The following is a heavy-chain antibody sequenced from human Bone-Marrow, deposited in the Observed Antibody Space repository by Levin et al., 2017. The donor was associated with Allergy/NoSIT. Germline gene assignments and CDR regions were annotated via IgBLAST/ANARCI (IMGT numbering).Heavy chain of an antibody. D-gene: IGHD6-13*01. CDR3: VRSYIDYSSSWFDY. J-gene: IGHJ4*02. Sequence: GESLKISCAASGFSFRSNWMHWVRQAPGKGLVWVSRINSDGSTTSYADSVKGRFTISRDNTKNTLYLQMNSLRAEDMAVYYCVRSYIDYSSSWFDYWGQGTLVTVSS. CDR1: GFSFRSNW. CDR2: INSDGSTT. V-gene: IGHV3-74*01.